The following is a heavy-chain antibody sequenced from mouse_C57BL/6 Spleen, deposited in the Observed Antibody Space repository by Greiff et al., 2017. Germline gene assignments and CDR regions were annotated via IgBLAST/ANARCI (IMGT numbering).Heavy chain of an antibody. Sequence: VQLQQSGPELVKPGASVKISCKASGYSFTDYNMNWVKQSNGKSLEWIGVINPNYGTTSYNQKFKGKATLTVDQSSSTAYMQLNGLTSEDSAVXYCARRGLHGSSYAYFDYWGQGTTLTVSS. CDR2: INPNYGTT. CDR1: GYSFTDYN. D-gene: IGHD1-1*01. J-gene: IGHJ2*01. V-gene: IGHV1-39*01. CDR3: ARRGLHGSSYAYFDY.